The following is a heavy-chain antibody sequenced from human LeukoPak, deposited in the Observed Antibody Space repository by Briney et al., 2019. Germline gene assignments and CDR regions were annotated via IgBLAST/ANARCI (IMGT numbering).Heavy chain of an antibody. J-gene: IGHJ4*02. Sequence: GESLKISCKGSGYSFFSHWIGWVRQMPGKGLEWMGIIYPGDFDARYSPSLQGQVTISADKSISTAYLQWSSLKASDTAMYYCARRAYGTSWYLDYWGQGSLVTVSS. CDR2: IYPGDFDA. CDR3: ARRAYGTSWYLDY. CDR1: GYSFFSHW. D-gene: IGHD6-13*01. V-gene: IGHV5-51*01.